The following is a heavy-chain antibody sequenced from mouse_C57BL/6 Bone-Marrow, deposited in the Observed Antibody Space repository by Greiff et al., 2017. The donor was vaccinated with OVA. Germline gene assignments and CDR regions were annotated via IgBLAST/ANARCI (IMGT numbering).Heavy chain of an antibody. J-gene: IGHJ3*01. V-gene: IGHV14-4*01. D-gene: IGHD1-1*01. CDR2: IDPENGDT. CDR3: TPHGSCPWFAY. CDR1: GFNIKDDY. Sequence: VQLQQSGAELVRPGASVKLSCTASGFNIKDDYMHWVKQRPEQGLEWIGWIDPENGDTEYASKFQGKATITADTSSNTAYLQLSSLTSEDTAVYYGTPHGSCPWFAYWGQGTLVTVSA.